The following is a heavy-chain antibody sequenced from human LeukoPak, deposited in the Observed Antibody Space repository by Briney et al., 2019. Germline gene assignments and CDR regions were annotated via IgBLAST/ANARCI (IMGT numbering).Heavy chain of an antibody. D-gene: IGHD1-1*01. J-gene: IGHJ4*02. Sequence: PGGSLRLSCAASGFTFSSYGMSWVRQAPGKGPEWVSVIINGSGGNTYYADSVKGRFIISRDNSKNTVYLQMNSLRVEDTAVYYCAKGATGTTRVSYDYWGQGTLVTVSS. CDR3: AKGATGTTRVSYDY. CDR1: GFTFSSYG. V-gene: IGHV3-23*01. CDR2: IINGSGGNT.